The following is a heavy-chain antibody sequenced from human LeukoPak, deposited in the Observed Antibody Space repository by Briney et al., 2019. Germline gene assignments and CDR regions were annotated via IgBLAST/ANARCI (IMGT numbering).Heavy chain of an antibody. CDR3: ARGYDVGDYVPYTY. CDR2: IIPIFGST. V-gene: IGHV1-69*13. CDR1: GGTFSSFT. J-gene: IGHJ4*02. D-gene: IGHD4-17*01. Sequence: SVKVSCKVSGGTFSSFTISWARQAPGQGLEWMGGIIPIFGSTNYAQKFQDRVTNTADDSTSTAYMELSSLTSDDTAVYYCARGYDVGDYVPYTYWGQGTLVIVSS.